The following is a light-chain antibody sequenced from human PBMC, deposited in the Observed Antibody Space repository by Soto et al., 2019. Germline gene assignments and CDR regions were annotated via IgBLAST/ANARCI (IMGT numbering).Light chain of an antibody. Sequence: DIQMTQSPSTLSASVGDTVIITCRASQTINRWLAWYQQKSGKAPKVLIYMASNLERGAPSRFSGSGSATDFTLTISNLQPDDFATYYCQQYLSYPWTFGQGTKVEIK. V-gene: IGKV1-5*03. CDR1: QTINRW. CDR3: QQYLSYPWT. CDR2: MAS. J-gene: IGKJ1*01.